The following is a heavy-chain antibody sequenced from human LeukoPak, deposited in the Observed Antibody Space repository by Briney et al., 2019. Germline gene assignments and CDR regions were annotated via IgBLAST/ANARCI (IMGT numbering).Heavy chain of an antibody. CDR1: GYSFTSYW. D-gene: IGHD6-19*01. CDR2: IYPGDSDT. Sequence: PGESLKISCKGSGYSFTSYWIGWVRQMPGKGLEWMGIIYPGDSDTRYSPSFQGQVTISADKSISTAYLQWSSLKASDTAMYYCARESGIAVGVWWFDPWGQGTLVTISS. J-gene: IGHJ5*02. CDR3: ARESGIAVGVWWFDP. V-gene: IGHV5-51*01.